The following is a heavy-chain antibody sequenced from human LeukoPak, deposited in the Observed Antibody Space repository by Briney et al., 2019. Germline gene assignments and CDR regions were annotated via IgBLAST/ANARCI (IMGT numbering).Heavy chain of an antibody. CDR3: ARGVAAARI. Sequence: ETLSLTCTVSGSSIRTYTHWGWIRQPPGKGLEWIASIHHTGNTYYNPSLESRVTISVDTSKNQFSLKLSSVTAADTAVYYCARGVAAARIWGQGTLVTVSS. V-gene: IGHV4-38-2*02. CDR2: IHHTGNT. D-gene: IGHD6-13*01. CDR1: GSSIRTYTH. J-gene: IGHJ4*02.